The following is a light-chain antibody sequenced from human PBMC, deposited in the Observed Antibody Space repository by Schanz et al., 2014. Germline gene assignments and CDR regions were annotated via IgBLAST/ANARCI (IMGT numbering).Light chain of an antibody. CDR2: EGN. Sequence: QSALTQPASVSGSPGQSITISCTGTSNDIGSYDLVSWYQQHPGNSPKLIIFEGNKRPSAVSSRFSGSQSGNTAYLTISGLQAEDEADYYCSSYAGSNNFTFGGGTKLTVL. V-gene: IGLV2-23*03. CDR1: SNDIGSYDL. CDR3: SSYAGSNNFT. J-gene: IGLJ2*01.